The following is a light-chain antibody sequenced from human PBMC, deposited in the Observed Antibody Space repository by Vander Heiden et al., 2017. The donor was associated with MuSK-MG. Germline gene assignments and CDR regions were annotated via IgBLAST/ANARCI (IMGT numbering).Light chain of an antibody. CDR3: QAWDSSGV. CDR1: KLGDKY. CDR2: QDS. V-gene: IGLV3-1*01. Sequence: SYELTQPPSVSVSPGQTASITCSGDKLGDKYACWYQQKPGQSPVLVIYQDSKRPSGIPERFSGSNSGTTATLTISGTEAVDESYYYCQAWDSSGVFGGGTKLTVL. J-gene: IGLJ2*01.